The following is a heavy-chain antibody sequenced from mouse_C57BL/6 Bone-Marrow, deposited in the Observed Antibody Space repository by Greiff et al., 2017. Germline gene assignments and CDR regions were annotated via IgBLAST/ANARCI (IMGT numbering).Heavy chain of an antibody. J-gene: IGHJ3*01. CDR2: IDPENGDT. Sequence: VQLKESGAELVRPGASVKLSCTASGFNIKDDYMHWVKQRPEQGLEWIGWIDPENGDTEYASKFQGKATITADTSSNTAYLQLSSLTSEDTAVYYCTTFYYGNFPFAYWGQGTLVTVSA. CDR1: GFNIKDDY. D-gene: IGHD2-1*01. V-gene: IGHV14-4*01. CDR3: TTFYYGNFPFAY.